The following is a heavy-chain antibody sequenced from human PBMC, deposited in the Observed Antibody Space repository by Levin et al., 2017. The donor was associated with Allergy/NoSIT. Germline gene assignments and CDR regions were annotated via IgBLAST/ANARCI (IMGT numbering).Heavy chain of an antibody. CDR1: GFTFSGFW. D-gene: IGHD1-1*01. V-gene: IGHV3-7*04. CDR2: INEDGSGE. Sequence: GGSLRLSCAASGFTFSGFWMSWVRQAPGKGLEWVANINEDGSGENYVGSVKGRFTVSRDNAKNSLFLQMNSLRAEDTAVYYCARDPYKWNGIQYGAFDVWGQGTVVTVSP. CDR3: ARDPYKWNGIQYGAFDV. J-gene: IGHJ3*01.